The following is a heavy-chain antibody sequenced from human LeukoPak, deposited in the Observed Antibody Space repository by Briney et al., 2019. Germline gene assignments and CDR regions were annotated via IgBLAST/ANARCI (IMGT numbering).Heavy chain of an antibody. CDR1: GDSVSSNSAA. J-gene: IGHJ5*02. D-gene: IGHD2-2*02. CDR3: AREGCSSTSCYKGWFDP. V-gene: IGHV6-1*01. CDR2: TYYRSKWYN. Sequence: SQTLSLTCAISGDSVSSNSAAWNWIRQSPSRGLEGLGRTYYRSKWYNDYAVSVKSRITINPDTSKNQFSLQLNSVTPEDTAVYYCAREGCSSTSCYKGWFDPWGQGTLVTVSS.